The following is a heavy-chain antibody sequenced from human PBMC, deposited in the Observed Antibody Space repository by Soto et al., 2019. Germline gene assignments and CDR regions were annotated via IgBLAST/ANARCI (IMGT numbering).Heavy chain of an antibody. V-gene: IGHV1-69*08. CDR3: ARDRVRGVMDY. D-gene: IGHD3-10*01. J-gene: IGHJ4*02. CDR1: GGTFSSYT. CDR2: IIPILGIA. Sequence: QVQLVQSGAEVKKPGSSVKVSCKASGGTFSSYTISWVRQAPGQGLEWMGRIIPILGIANYAQKFQGRVTITADKSTSTAYMELSSLRSEDTAVYYCARDRVRGVMDYWGQGTLVTVSS.